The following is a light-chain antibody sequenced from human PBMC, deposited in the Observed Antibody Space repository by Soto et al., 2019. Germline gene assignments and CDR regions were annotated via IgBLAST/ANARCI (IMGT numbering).Light chain of an antibody. J-gene: IGKJ5*01. CDR1: LNVNSY. Sequence: ENLFTQSPATLSLSPGERATLSCRASLNVNSYLAWYQQKPGQAPRLLIYDASNRAAGIPDRFSGSGSGTDFTLTISRLEPEDFAIYYCQKRQYWPPITFGQGTRLENK. CDR3: QKRQYWPPIT. V-gene: IGKV3-11*01. CDR2: DAS.